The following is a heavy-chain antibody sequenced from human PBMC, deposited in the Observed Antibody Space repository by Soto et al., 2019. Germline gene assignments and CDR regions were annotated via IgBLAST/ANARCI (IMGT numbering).Heavy chain of an antibody. CDR1: GGSISTYY. D-gene: IGHD1-26*01. Sequence: SETLSLTCTVSGGSISTYYWIWIRQPPGKGLEWIGVFYNGGSTNYSPSLKSRVTISVDTSKNQFSLKLNAVTAADTAIYYCALTVVGAQSQTDDWGEGILFTVPS. J-gene: IGHJ4*02. CDR2: FYNGGST. CDR3: ALTVVGAQSQTDD. V-gene: IGHV4-59*12.